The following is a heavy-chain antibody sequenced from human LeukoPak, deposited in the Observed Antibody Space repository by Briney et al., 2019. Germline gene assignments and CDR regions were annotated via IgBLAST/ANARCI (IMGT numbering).Heavy chain of an antibody. V-gene: IGHV3-48*03. Sequence: QPGVSLSLFCAASVLTFSSYEMQWARHARGEGGEWVSYISRSGSTIYYTDCVKGRFTISKDNAKHTMNLQKDSLRADDSAVYYCVRSLGSSGYWGQGTLVTVSS. CDR2: ISRSGSTI. J-gene: IGHJ4*02. CDR3: VRSLGSSGY. D-gene: IGHD3-10*01. CDR1: VLTFSSYE.